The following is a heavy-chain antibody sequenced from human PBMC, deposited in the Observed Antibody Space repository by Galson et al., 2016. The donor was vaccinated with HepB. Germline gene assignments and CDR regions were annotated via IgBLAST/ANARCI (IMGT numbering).Heavy chain of an antibody. D-gene: IGHD6-19*01. V-gene: IGHV3-64D*06. CDR1: GFTFSSYA. CDR2: ISGNGGST. Sequence: SLRLSCAASGFTFSSYAMHWVRQAPGKGLEYVSAISGNGGSTYYADSVKGRFTISRDNSKNTLYLQMSSLRTEDTAVYYCVKGGGYSSGWSKGAFDYWGQGTLVTVSS. J-gene: IGHJ4*02. CDR3: VKGGGYSSGWSKGAFDY.